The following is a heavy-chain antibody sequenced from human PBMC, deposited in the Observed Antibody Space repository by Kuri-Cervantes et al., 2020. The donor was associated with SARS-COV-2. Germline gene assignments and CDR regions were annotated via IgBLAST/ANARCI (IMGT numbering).Heavy chain of an antibody. V-gene: IGHV1-69*04. Sequence: SVKVSCKASGGTFSSYAISWVRQAPGQGLEWMGRIIPIFGIANYAQKFQGRVTITADKSTSTAYMELSSLRSEDTAVYYCARVAVAALDYWGQGTLVTVSS. CDR3: ARVAVAALDY. J-gene: IGHJ4*02. CDR1: GGTFSSYA. D-gene: IGHD6-19*01. CDR2: IIPIFGIA.